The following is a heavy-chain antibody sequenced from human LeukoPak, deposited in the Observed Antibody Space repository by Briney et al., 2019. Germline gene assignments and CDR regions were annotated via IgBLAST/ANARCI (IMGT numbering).Heavy chain of an antibody. Sequence: GGSLRLSCAASGFTFSSYGMSWVRQAPGKGLQWVSVIYVDGSTYYADSVKGRITISRDNSRNTLYLQMNRLRAEDTAVYYCARDLATRQRTGLYDSWGQGALVTVSS. CDR1: GFTFSSYG. D-gene: IGHD3-16*02. J-gene: IGHJ4*02. CDR3: ARDLATRQRTGLYDS. V-gene: IGHV3-66*01. CDR2: IYVDGST.